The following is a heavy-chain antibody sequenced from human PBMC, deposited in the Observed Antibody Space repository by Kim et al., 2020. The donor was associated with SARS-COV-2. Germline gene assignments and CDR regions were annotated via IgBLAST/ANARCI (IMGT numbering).Heavy chain of an antibody. D-gene: IGHD3-22*01. V-gene: IGHV3-33*08. CDR1: GFTFSDYG. CDR2: IWHDGSYK. Sequence: GGSLRLSCAVSGFTFSDYGMHWVRQAPGKGLEWVAVIWHDGSYKYYADSVKGRFTISRDNSKKTLYLQMNSLTVDDTAVYYCARLGGSSSARGDAEARLPSTVTRDKSDGDHWDQRTPVTVSS. J-gene: IGHJ4*02. CDR3: ARLGGSSSARGDAEARLPSTVTRDKSDGDH.